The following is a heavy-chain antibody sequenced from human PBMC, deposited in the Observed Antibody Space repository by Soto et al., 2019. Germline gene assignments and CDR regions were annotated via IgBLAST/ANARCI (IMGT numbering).Heavy chain of an antibody. D-gene: IGHD2-15*01. CDR2: ISGSGTIT. Sequence: EVQLLESGGGLVQPRGSLRLSCAASGFPFSSRAMSWVRQAPGKGLEWVSAISGSGTITYYADSVKGRFTISRDTSKNTLYLQMNSLRADDTAVYYCAEWARHCSGADCRAWGQGTLVTVSS. V-gene: IGHV3-23*01. CDR3: AEWARHCSGADCRA. CDR1: GFPFSSRA. J-gene: IGHJ5*02.